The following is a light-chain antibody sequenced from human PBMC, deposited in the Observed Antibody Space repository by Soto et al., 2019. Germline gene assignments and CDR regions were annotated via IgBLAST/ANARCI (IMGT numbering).Light chain of an antibody. CDR2: GAS. Sequence: EIVLTQSPATLSLSPGESATLSRRASQSLSKSLVWYQQKPGQAPRLLIDGASNRATGIPARFSGSGSGTDFTLTISSLENEDFAVYFCQQRSSWTLTFGGGTKVDIK. V-gene: IGKV3-11*01. CDR3: QQRSSWTLT. J-gene: IGKJ4*02. CDR1: QSLSKS.